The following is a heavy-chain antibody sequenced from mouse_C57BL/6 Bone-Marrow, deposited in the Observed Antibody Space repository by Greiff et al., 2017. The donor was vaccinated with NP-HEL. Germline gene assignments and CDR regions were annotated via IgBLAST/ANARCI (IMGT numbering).Heavy chain of an antibody. CDR3: ARCGYLFAY. V-gene: IGHV1-9*01. CDR1: GYTFTGYW. J-gene: IGHJ3*01. D-gene: IGHD2-2*01. Sequence: VQLQQSGAELMKPGASVKLSCKATGYTFTGYWIEWVKQRPGHGLEWIGEILPGSGSTNYNDKFKGKATFTADTSSNTAYMQLSSLTTEDSAIYYCARCGYLFAYWGQGTLVTVSA. CDR2: ILPGSGST.